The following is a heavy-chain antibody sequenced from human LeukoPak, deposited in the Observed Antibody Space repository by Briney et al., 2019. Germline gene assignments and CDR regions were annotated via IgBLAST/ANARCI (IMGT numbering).Heavy chain of an antibody. J-gene: IGHJ4*02. CDR3: ARGEESGSYYESYYFDY. V-gene: IGHV1-2*02. Sequence: ASVKVSCKASGYTFTGYYMHWVRQAPGQGLEWMGWINPNSGGTNYAQKFQGRVTMTRDTSISTAYMELGRLRSDDTAVYYCARGEESGSYYESYYFDYWGQGTLVTVSS. CDR2: INPNSGGT. CDR1: GYTFTGYY. D-gene: IGHD1-26*01.